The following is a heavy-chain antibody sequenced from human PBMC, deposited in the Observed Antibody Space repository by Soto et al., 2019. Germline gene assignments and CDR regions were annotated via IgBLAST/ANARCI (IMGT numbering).Heavy chain of an antibody. CDR3: ARDEAGWQLSRYYYGMDV. CDR1: GYTFTSYG. J-gene: IGHJ6*02. V-gene: IGHV1-18*01. CDR2: ISAYNGNT. D-gene: IGHD2-15*01. Sequence: ASVKVSCKASGYTFTSYGISWVRQAPGQGLEWMGWISAYNGNTNYAQKLQGRVTMTTDTSTSTAYMELRSLRSDDTAVYYCARDEAGWQLSRYYYGMDVWGQGTTVTVSS.